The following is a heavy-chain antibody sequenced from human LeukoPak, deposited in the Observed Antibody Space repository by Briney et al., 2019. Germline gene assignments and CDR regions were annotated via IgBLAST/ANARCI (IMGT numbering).Heavy chain of an antibody. D-gene: IGHD3-3*01. J-gene: IGHJ5*02. CDR1: GFIFSGYW. CDR2: IKNDGSIT. CDR3: TKSDWFDP. Sequence: GGSLRLSCAASGFIFSGYWMHWARQAPGKGLVWLSRIKNDGSITSYADSVKGRFTISRDNAKNTLYLQMNSLRVEDTAVYYCTKSDWFDPWGQGTLGTVSS. V-gene: IGHV3-74*01.